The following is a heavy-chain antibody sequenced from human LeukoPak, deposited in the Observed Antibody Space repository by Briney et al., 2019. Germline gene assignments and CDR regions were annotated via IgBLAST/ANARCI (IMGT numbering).Heavy chain of an antibody. J-gene: IGHJ4*02. D-gene: IGHD1-14*01. CDR2: ISGSGGST. V-gene: IGHV3-23*01. CDR3: AKYRGNRNQ. CDR1: GVTFSSYA. Sequence: GGSLRLSCAASGVTFSSYAMSWVRQAPGKGLEWVSAISGSGGSTYYADSVKGRVTISRDNYNDTLYLQMNSLRAEDAAVYYCAKYRGNRNQWGQGTLVTVSS.